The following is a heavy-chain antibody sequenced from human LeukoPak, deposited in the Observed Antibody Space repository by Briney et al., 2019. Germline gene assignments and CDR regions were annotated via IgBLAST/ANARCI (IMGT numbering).Heavy chain of an antibody. V-gene: IGHV3-33*01. J-gene: IGHJ4*02. CDR2: IYYDGSNI. CDR1: EFTFTTYG. Sequence: GGSLRLSCAASEFTFTTYGMHWVRQAPGKGLEWVAFIYYDGSNIYYADYVKGRFTISRDISKNTLYLQVDSLRAEDTAIYYCARDWKTNSFDYWGQGTLVTVSS. CDR3: ARDWKTNSFDY. D-gene: IGHD1-1*01.